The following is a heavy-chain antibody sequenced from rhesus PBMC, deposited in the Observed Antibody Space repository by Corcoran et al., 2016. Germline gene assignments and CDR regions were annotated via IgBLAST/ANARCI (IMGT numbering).Heavy chain of an antibody. CDR1: GASISRNY. CDR3: AGGAAANYGLDS. J-gene: IGHJ6*01. CDR2: IHGGSGRT. Sequence: QVQLQESGPGLVKPSETLPLTCAVSGASISRNYWSWIRQPPGKGLEWIGSIHGGSGRTNYNPSLKSRVHISKDASKHQFSRKLSSVTAADAAVYYCAGGAAANYGLDSWGQGVVVTVSS. V-gene: IGHV4S6*01. D-gene: IGHD6-43*01.